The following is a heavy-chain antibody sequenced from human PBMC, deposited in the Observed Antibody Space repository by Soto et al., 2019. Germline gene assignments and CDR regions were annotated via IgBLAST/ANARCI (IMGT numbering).Heavy chain of an antibody. Sequence: QVQLVQSGAEVKKPGASVKVSCKASGYTFTGYYMHWVRQAPGQGLEWMGWINPNSGGTNYAQKFQGRVTMTRDTPISTAYMELSRLRSDDTAVYYCARMTSGYASRWSYYFDYWGQGTLVTVSS. J-gene: IGHJ4*02. V-gene: IGHV1-2*02. CDR2: INPNSGGT. CDR1: GYTFTGYY. CDR3: ARMTSGYASRWSYYFDY. D-gene: IGHD5-12*01.